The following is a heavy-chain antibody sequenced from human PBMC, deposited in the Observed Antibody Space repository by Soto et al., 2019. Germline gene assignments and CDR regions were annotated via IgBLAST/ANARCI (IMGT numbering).Heavy chain of an antibody. Sequence: SETLSLTCAVSGGSFTSNNWWTWVRQPPGQGLEWIGEIYRTGSTNYNPSLKSRVTISLDKSENQLSLKVTSLTAADTAVYYCASRDPGTSVDYWGQGTLVTVSS. CDR1: GGSFTSNNW. V-gene: IGHV4-4*02. J-gene: IGHJ4*02. CDR3: ASRDPGTSVDY. D-gene: IGHD1-7*01. CDR2: IYRTGST.